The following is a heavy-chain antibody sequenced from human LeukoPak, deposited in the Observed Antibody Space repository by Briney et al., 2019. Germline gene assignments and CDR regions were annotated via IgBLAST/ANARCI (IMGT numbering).Heavy chain of an antibody. CDR1: GFTFRSYG. CDR2: IWNDGSNK. D-gene: IGHD6-19*01. CDR3: AREHYLTTPYSSGWLYYFDY. Sequence: GRSLRLSCAASGFTFRSYGMHWVRQAPGKGLEWVAVIWNDGSNKYYADSVKGRLTISRDNSKNTLYLQMNSLRAEDTAVYYCAREHYLTTPYSSGWLYYFDYWGQGTLVTVSS. J-gene: IGHJ4*02. V-gene: IGHV3-33*01.